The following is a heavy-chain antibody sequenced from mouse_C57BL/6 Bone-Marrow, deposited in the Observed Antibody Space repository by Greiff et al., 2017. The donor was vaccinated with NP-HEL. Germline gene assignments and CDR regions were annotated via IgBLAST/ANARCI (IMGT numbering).Heavy chain of an antibody. V-gene: IGHV1-52*01. CDR3: ARDSDYYGSSYDYFDY. CDR2: IDPSDSET. Sequence: QVQLQQPGAELVRPGSSVKLSCKASGYTFTSYWMHWVKQRPIQGLEWIGNIDPSDSETHYNQKFKDKATLTVDKSSSTAYMQLSSLTSEDSAVYYCARDSDYYGSSYDYFDYWGQGTTLTVSS. CDR1: GYTFTSYW. D-gene: IGHD1-1*01. J-gene: IGHJ2*01.